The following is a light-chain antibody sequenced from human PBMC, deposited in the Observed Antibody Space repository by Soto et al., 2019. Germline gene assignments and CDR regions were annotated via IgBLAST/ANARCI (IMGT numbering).Light chain of an antibody. CDR3: ATWDNTLSAAV. Sequence: QSVLTQPPSVSAAPGQKATISCFGSNSNIGKNYVSWYQQLPGTAPKLLIYGNNNRHSGITDRISGSKSGTSATLGITTLQPGDEADYYCATWDNTLSAAVFGGGTKVTV. CDR1: NSNIGKNY. V-gene: IGLV1-51*01. J-gene: IGLJ3*02. CDR2: GNN.